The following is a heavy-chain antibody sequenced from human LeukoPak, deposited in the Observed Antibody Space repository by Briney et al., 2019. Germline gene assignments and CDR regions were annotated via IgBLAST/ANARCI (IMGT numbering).Heavy chain of an antibody. V-gene: IGHV1-69*04. CDR2: IIPILGIA. J-gene: IGHJ4*02. CDR3: ASSMEQLVLSYFDY. D-gene: IGHD6-6*01. Sequence: ASVKVSCKASGGTFSSYAIGWVRQAPGQGLEWMGRIIPILGIANYAQKFQGRVTITADKSTSTAYMELSSLRSEDTAVYYCASSMEQLVLSYFDYWGQGTLVTVSS. CDR1: GGTFSSYA.